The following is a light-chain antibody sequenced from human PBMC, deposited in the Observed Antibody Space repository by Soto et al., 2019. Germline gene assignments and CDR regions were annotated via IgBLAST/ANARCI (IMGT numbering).Light chain of an antibody. CDR3: GGWDDSLSGPV. V-gene: IGLV1-47*01. CDR1: SSNIGSNY. Sequence: QSVLTQPPSASGTPGQGVTISCSGGSSNIGSNYVYWYRQFPGTAPKLLIQRNNQRPSGVPARFSGSKSGTSASLAISGLRSEDEADYYCGGWDDSLSGPVFGGGTKLTVL. J-gene: IGLJ2*01. CDR2: RNN.